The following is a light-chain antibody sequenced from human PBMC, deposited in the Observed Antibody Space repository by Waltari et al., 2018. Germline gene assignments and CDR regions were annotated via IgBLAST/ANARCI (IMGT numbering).Light chain of an antibody. V-gene: IGLV2-14*01. CDR3: SSYTSSSTRV. Sequence: QSALTQPASVSGSPGQSITISCTGTSSDVGGYNYVSWYQQHPGKAPKLMIYEVSNRPSGVSNRCSGSKSGNTVSLTISGLQAEDEADYYCSSYTSSSTRVFGTGTKVTVL. CDR1: SSDVGGYNY. J-gene: IGLJ1*01. CDR2: EVS.